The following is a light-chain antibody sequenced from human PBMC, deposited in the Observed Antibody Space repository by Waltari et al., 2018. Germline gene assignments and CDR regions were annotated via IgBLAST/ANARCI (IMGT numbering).Light chain of an antibody. CDR2: DVN. V-gene: IGLV2-23*02. CDR3: CSYAGNYIWV. Sequence: QSALTQPAAVSGSPGQSVTISCPGASRDLGRYDLVSWYQQHPGNAPKLVISDVNKRPSGVSDRFSGSKSGDTASLTISGLHFEDEADYYCCSYAGNYIWVFGGGTRLTVL. CDR1: SRDLGRYDL. J-gene: IGLJ3*02.